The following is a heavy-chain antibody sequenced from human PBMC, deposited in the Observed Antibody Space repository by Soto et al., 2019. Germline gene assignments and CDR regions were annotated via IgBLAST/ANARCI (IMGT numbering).Heavy chain of an antibody. CDR1: GDSISSTTYY. CDR2: IYYSGST. V-gene: IGHV4-39*01. J-gene: IGHJ5*02. D-gene: IGHD3-10*01. CDR3: ARKYYGSGSSNSWFDP. Sequence: SETLSLTCTVSGDSISSTTYYWGWIRQPPGKGLEWIGRIYYSGSTYYNPSLKSRVTISVDTSKNQFSLKLSSVTAADTAVYYCARKYYGSGSSNSWFDPWGQGTLVTVSS.